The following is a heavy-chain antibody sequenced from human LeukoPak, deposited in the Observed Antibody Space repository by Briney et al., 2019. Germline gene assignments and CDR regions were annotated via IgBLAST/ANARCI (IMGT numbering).Heavy chain of an antibody. V-gene: IGHV3-30*02. J-gene: IGHJ4*02. CDR3: AKVALGATGY. D-gene: IGHD1-26*01. Sequence: PGGSLRLSCAASGFTFDDYAMHWVRQAPGKGLEWVAFIRYDGSNKYYADSVKGRFTISRDNSKNTLYLQMNSLRAEDTAVYYCAKVALGATGYWGQGTLVTVSS. CDR1: GFTFDDYA. CDR2: IRYDGSNK.